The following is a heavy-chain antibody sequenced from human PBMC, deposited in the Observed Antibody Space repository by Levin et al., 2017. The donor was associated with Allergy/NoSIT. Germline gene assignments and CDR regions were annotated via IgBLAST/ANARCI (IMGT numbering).Heavy chain of an antibody. CDR3: ARDSGYCTSSNCHNFDY. J-gene: IGHJ4*02. V-gene: IGHV3-48*03. CDR1: GFTFSNYE. CDR2: ISDSGSPT. D-gene: IGHD2-2*01. Sequence: QAGGSLRLSCAASGFTFSNYEMNWVRQAPGQGLEWVSYISDSGSPTYYADSVKGRFTISRDNAKNSLYLQMNSLRAEDTAIYYCARDSGYCTSSNCHNFDYWGQGTLVTVSS.